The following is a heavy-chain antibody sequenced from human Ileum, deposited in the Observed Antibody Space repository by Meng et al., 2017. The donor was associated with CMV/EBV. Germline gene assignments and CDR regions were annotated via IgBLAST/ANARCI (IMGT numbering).Heavy chain of an antibody. CDR2: ISHNGYT. V-gene: IGHV4-4*02. D-gene: IGHD2-8*02. CDR3: ARSPGHWSLDY. CDR1: GGSITSDYW. Sequence: SETLSPTCAFTGGSITSDYWWSWVRQPPGKGLEWIGEISHNGYTKFNPSLQSRVTISTDKTENHFSLILTSVTAADTGVYFCARSPGHWSLDYWGQGTLVTVSS. J-gene: IGHJ4*02.